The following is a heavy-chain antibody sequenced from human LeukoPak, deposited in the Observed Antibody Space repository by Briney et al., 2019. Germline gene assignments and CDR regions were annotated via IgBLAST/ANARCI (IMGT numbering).Heavy chain of an antibody. V-gene: IGHV4-39*07. D-gene: IGHD3-3*01. CDR1: GRSISSSSYY. J-gene: IGHJ3*02. CDR2: IYYSGST. Sequence: SETLSLTCTVSGRSISSSSYYWGWLRQPPGKGLEWLGSIYYSGSTYYNPSLKSRVTISVDTSKNQFSLKLSSVTAADTAVYYCARVGAEIFGDDDAFDIWGQGTMGTVSS. CDR3: ARVGAEIFGDDDAFDI.